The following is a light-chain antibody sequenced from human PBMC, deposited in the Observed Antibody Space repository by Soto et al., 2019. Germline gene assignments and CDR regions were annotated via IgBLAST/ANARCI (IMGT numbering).Light chain of an antibody. CDR3: QQLNSYPIT. J-gene: IGKJ5*01. CDR2: AAS. Sequence: DIQMTQYTSSLSSSVLDIVSITCLASQGISNYLAWYQQKPGKVPKLLIYAASTLQSGVPSRFSGSGSGTDFTLTISSLQPEDFATYYCQQLNSYPITCGQGTRREIK. CDR1: QGISNY. V-gene: IGKV1-27*01.